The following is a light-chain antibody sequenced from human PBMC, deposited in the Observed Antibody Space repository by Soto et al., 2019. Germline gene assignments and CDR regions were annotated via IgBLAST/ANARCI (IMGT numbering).Light chain of an antibody. Sequence: DIVLTQSPGTLSLSPGERATLSCRASQSVGSIYLSWYQQKPGQAPRLLIYDVSSRATGIPDRFSGSGSGTDFTLTISRLEPEDCAVYYCQQYVSSPFTFGPGTKVDIK. CDR1: QSVGSIY. J-gene: IGKJ3*01. V-gene: IGKV3-20*01. CDR2: DVS. CDR3: QQYVSSPFT.